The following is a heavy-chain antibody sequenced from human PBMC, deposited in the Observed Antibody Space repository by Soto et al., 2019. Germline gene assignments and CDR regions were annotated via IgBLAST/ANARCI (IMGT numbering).Heavy chain of an antibody. CDR2: ISGSGGST. D-gene: IGHD5-12*01. CDR3: SNGYDYGTGYYGMDV. V-gene: IGHV3-23*01. Sequence: HPGGSLRLSCAASGFTFSSYAMSWVRQAPGKGLEWVSAISGSGGSTYYADSVKGRFTISRDNSKNTLYLQMNSLRAEDTAVYYCSNGYDYGTGYYGMDVWGQGTTVTVSS. J-gene: IGHJ6*02. CDR1: GFTFSSYA.